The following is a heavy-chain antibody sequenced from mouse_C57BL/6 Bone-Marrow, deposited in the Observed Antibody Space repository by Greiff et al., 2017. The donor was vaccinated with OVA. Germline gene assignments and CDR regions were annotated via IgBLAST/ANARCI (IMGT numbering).Heavy chain of an antibody. CDR3: ASDVRHDGYFAY. V-gene: IGHV2-6*01. CDR1: GFSLTSYG. D-gene: IGHD2-3*01. CDR2: IWGVGST. J-gene: IGHJ3*01. Sequence: QVQLKQSGPGLVAPSQSLSITCTVSGFSLTSYGVDWVRQSPGKGLEWLGVIWGVGSTNYNSALKSRLSISKDNSKSQVFLKMNSLQTDDTAMYYCASDVRHDGYFAYWGQGTLVTVSA.